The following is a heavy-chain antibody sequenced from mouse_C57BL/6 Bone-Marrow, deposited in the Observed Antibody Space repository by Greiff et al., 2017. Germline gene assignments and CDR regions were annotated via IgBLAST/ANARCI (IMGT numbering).Heavy chain of an antibody. Sequence: VQLQQSGAELMKPGASVKLTCKATGYTFTGYWIEWVKQRPGHGLEWIGEILPGSGSTNYNEKFKGKATFTADTSSNTAYMQLSSLTTDDSAIYYCARRDSNYLFAYWGQGTLVTVSA. CDR1: GYTFTGYW. CDR3: ARRDSNYLFAY. D-gene: IGHD2-5*01. CDR2: ILPGSGST. V-gene: IGHV1-9*01. J-gene: IGHJ3*01.